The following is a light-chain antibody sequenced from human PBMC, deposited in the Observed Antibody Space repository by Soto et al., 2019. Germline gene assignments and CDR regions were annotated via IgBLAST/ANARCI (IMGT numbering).Light chain of an antibody. CDR2: DAP. CDR1: QSVSSD. CDR3: QQRSNWPHVT. Sequence: EIVVTQSPATRSLSPGERATLSCRASQSVSSDLPGYQQKPGQAPRLRIDDAPNRATGFPARSSGSGPGTDFTLTITSPEPEDFAVYYCQQRSNWPHVTCGQGPRLEIK. V-gene: IGKV3-11*01. J-gene: IGKJ5*01.